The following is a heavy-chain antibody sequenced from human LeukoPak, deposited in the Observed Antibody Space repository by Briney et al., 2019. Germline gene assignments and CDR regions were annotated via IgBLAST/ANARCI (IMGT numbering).Heavy chain of an antibody. J-gene: IGHJ4*02. Sequence: GGSLRPSCVVSGPTVSNYFMTWVRPAPGKGPGGVANIKKDGSEKFYVDSVKGRFTISRDNAKSSLYLQMDSLRGEDTAVYYCTRGGASTSYYWFYWGQGTLVTVSS. D-gene: IGHD2-8*01. CDR3: TRGGASTSYYWFY. CDR2: IKKDGSEK. V-gene: IGHV3-7*03. CDR1: GPTVSNYF.